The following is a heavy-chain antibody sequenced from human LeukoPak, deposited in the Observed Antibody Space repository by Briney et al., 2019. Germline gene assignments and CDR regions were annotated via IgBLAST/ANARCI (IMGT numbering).Heavy chain of an antibody. CDR2: IRYDGSNK. J-gene: IGHJ4*02. V-gene: IGHV3-30*02. CDR1: GFTVSSNY. CDR3: AKGPLDYIHGTHYFDC. D-gene: IGHD4-11*01. Sequence: GGSLRLSCAASGFTVSSNYMSWVRQAPGKGLEWVAFIRYDGSNKYYADSVKGRFTISRDNSKNTLYLQMNSLKTEDTAVYYCAKGPLDYIHGTHYFDCWGQGTLVTVSS.